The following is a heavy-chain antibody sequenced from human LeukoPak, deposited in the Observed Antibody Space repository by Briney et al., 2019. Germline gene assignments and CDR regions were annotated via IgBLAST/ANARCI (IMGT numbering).Heavy chain of an antibody. D-gene: IGHD3-10*01. CDR1: GGSISSSNW. CDR2: IYHSGST. CDR3: ARTYGSGSYLHWFDP. V-gene: IGHV4-4*02. J-gene: IGHJ5*02. Sequence: KASETLSLTCAVSGGSISSSNWWSWVRQPPGKGLEWIGEIYHSGSTNYNPSLKSRVTISVDKSKNQFSLKLSSVTAADTAVYYCARTYGSGSYLHWFDPWGQGTLVTVSS.